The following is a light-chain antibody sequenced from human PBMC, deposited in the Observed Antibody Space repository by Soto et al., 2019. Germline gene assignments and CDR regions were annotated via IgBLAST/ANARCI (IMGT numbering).Light chain of an antibody. CDR3: QQYNIWPPIT. CDR2: GAS. J-gene: IGKJ5*01. CDR1: QSVTTN. Sequence: EIVMTQSPATLSVSPGDRVTLSCRASQSVTTNLAWYQQKPGQAPRLLIYGASTRAPRIPASFSGSGSVTEFTLTISRLQSEDFAVYYCQQYNIWPPITFGQGTRLQIK. V-gene: IGKV3-15*01.